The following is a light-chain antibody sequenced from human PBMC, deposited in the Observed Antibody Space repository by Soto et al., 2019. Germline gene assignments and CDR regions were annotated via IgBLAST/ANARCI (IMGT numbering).Light chain of an antibody. CDR3: QQTYTTPYT. CDR2: GAS. CDR1: QNIIKY. Sequence: DIQMTQSPSSLSASVGDRVTITCRTSQNIIKYLNWYQQKPGKAPKFLIYGASTLQTGVPSRFSGGGSGTDFTLTISIQQPEDFATYYYQQTYTTPYTFGQGTKLDIK. V-gene: IGKV1-39*01. J-gene: IGKJ2*01.